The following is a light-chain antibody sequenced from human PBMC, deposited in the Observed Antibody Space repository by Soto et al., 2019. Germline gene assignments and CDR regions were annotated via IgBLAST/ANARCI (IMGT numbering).Light chain of an antibody. CDR2: EVS. CDR1: SSDVGAYNY. V-gene: IGLV2-14*01. J-gene: IGLJ1*01. CDR3: SSHSSSSTPYA. Sequence: QSALTQPASVSGSPGQSIIISCTGTSSDVGAYNYVSWYQQHPGKAPKLMIYEVSNRPSGVSNRFSASKSGNTASLTISGLQAEDEADYYCSSHSSSSTPYAFGSGTKVTVL.